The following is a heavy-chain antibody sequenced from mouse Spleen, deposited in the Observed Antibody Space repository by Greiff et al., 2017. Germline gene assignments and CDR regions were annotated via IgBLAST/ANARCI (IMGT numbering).Heavy chain of an antibody. CDR3: ARGYGDYEWFAY. Sequence: EVQLQQSGPELVKPGASVKISCKASGYSFTGYYMNWVKQSPEKSLEWIGEINPSTGGTTYNQKFKAKATLTVDKSSSTAYMQLKSLTSEDSAVYYCARGYGDYEWFAYWGQGTLVTVSA. J-gene: IGHJ3*01. V-gene: IGHV1-42*01. CDR2: INPSTGGT. D-gene: IGHD2-13*01. CDR1: GYSFTGYY.